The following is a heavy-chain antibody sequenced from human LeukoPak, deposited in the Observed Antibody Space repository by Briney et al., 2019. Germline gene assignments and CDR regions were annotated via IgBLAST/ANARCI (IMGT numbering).Heavy chain of an antibody. V-gene: IGHV3-9*01. D-gene: IGHD3-22*01. CDR1: GFTFSSNY. J-gene: IGHJ4*01. Sequence: GGSLRLSCAASGFTFSSNYMSWVRQTPGKGLEWVSGISWNSGSIGYADSVKGRFTISRDNAKNSLYLQMNSLRAEDTALYYCAKAPYYYDSSGYPRFFDYWXXG. CDR3: AKAPYYYDSSGYPRFFDY. CDR2: ISWNSGSI.